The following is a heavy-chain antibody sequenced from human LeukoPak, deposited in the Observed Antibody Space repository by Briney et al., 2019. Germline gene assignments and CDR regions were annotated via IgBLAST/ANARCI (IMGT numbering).Heavy chain of an antibody. J-gene: IGHJ4*02. Sequence: GGSLRLSCAVSGITLSSYAMNWVRQAPGKGLEWVSGISSSGGTTYYADSVKGRFSISRDNSKNTLYLQMNSLRAEDTAIFYCAKGRYSSSSRPLFDYWGQGTLVTVSS. CDR2: ISSSGGTT. CDR3: AKGRYSSSSRPLFDY. V-gene: IGHV3-23*01. CDR1: GITLSSYA. D-gene: IGHD6-6*01.